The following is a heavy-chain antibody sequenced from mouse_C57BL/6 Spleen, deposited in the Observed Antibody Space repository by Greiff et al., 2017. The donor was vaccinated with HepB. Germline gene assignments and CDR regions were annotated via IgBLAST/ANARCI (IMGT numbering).Heavy chain of an antibody. CDR3: ARDAYYSNYAMDY. CDR1: GFTFSDYY. V-gene: IGHV5-16*01. CDR2: INYDGSST. J-gene: IGHJ4*01. Sequence: EVHLVESEGGLVQPGSSMKLSCTASGFTFSDYYMAWVRQVPEKGLEWVANINYDGSSTYYLDSLKSRFIISRDNSKNILYLQMSSLKSEYTATYYCARDAYYSNYAMDYWGQGTSVTVSS. D-gene: IGHD2-5*01.